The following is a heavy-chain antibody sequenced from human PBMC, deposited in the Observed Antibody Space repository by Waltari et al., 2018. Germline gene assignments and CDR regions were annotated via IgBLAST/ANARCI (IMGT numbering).Heavy chain of an antibody. J-gene: IGHJ4*02. V-gene: IGHV6-1*01. Sequence: QVQLQQSGPGLVKPSQTLSLTCAISGDSVSSKTAAWNWIRQSPSRCLEWLGRTYYVSRWYNNYAVSVKSRITINQDTSKNQFSLQLSSLTPEDTAVYYCARDPPDGYTYFDYWGQGTLVTVSS. CDR2: TYYVSRWYN. CDR1: GDSVSSKTAA. D-gene: IGHD3-16*01. CDR3: ARDPPDGYTYFDY.